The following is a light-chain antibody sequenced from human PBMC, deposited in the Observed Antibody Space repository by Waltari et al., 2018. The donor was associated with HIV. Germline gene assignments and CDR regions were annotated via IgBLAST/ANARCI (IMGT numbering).Light chain of an antibody. CDR2: EVS. CDR3: TSYTSHDTLV. CDR1: RSDFATYNY. V-gene: IGLV2-14*01. Sequence: QSALTQPASVSGSPGQSITISCTGTRSDFATYNYVSWYQHHPGKVPKLLIYEVSSRPSGVSNRFSGSKSANAASLTISGLQAEDEADYYCTSYTSHDTLVFGGGTKLTVL. J-gene: IGLJ3*02.